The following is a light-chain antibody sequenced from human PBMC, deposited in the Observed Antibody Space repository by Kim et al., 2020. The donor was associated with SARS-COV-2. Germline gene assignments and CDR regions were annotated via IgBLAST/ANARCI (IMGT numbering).Light chain of an antibody. Sequence: SYELTQPPSVSVSPGQTARITCSGDALSKQYAYWYQQKAGQAPLLIIYRDTERPSGIPERFSGSTSGTTVTLTISGVQADVEADYYCQSPDSSGAWVFGGGTKLTVL. J-gene: IGLJ3*02. CDR1: ALSKQY. CDR2: RDT. V-gene: IGLV3-25*03. CDR3: QSPDSSGAWV.